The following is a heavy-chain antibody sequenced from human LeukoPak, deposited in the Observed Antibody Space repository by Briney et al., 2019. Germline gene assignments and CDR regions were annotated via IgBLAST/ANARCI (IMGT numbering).Heavy chain of an antibody. CDR3: ASGYGLGRKLDY. Sequence: PSETLSLTCAVSGGSISSSNWWSWVRQPPGKGLEWIGEIYHSGYTNYNPSLKSRVTISVDKSKNQFSLKLSSVTAADTAVYYCASGYGLGRKLDYWGQGTLVTVSS. V-gene: IGHV4-4*02. D-gene: IGHD5-12*01. J-gene: IGHJ4*02. CDR2: IYHSGYT. CDR1: GGSISSSNW.